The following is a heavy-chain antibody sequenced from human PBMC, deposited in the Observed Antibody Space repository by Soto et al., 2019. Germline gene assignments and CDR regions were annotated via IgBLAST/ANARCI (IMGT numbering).Heavy chain of an antibody. CDR2: ISSSGAFT. D-gene: IGHD3-10*01. Sequence: GGSLRLSCAVSGFTFNSNDMTWVRQAPGKGLEWVSTISSSGAFTYHADSVRGRLTISRDNSKNTVYLQKNSQRAEDTAVYYCVKHQVSLVRGISPFDYWGQGALVTVSS. V-gene: IGHV3-23*01. CDR3: VKHQVSLVRGISPFDY. J-gene: IGHJ4*02. CDR1: GFTFNSND.